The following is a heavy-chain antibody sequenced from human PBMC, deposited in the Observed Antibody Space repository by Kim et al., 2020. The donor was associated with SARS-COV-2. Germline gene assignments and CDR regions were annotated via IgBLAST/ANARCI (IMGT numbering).Heavy chain of an antibody. J-gene: IGHJ4*01. CDR1: GGSISNSRFY. CDR3: ARQXXXLGXXXY. Sequence: SETLSLTCTVSGGSISNSRFYWGWIRQPPGKGLEWIGSIFHSGSTNYNPSLKSRXTISVXXSKNXXSLXVTSXXXADXXXYXCARQXXXLGXXXYW. CDR2: IFHSGST. D-gene: IGHD3-16*01. V-gene: IGHV4-39*01.